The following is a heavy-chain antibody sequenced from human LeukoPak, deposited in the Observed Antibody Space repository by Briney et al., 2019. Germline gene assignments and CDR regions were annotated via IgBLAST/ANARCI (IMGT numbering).Heavy chain of an antibody. CDR2: IGSGT. J-gene: IGHJ4*02. CDR3: ARSEGALALDY. CDR1: GFTFSSYA. Sequence: PGGSLRLSCGASGFTFSSYAMSWVRQAPGKGLEWVSAIGSGTYYADSVKGRFTISRDNSKNTLYLQMNSLRAEDTAVYYCARSEGALALDYWGQGTLVTVSS. D-gene: IGHD4/OR15-4a*01. V-gene: IGHV3-23*01.